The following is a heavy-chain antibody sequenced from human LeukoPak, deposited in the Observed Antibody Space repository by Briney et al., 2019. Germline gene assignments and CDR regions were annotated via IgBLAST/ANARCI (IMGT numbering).Heavy chain of an antibody. CDR1: GFTFTRYW. V-gene: IGHV3-7*03. Sequence: GGSLRLSCAASGFTFTRYWMSWVRQAPGKGLEWVANIKQDGSEKYYVDSVKGRFTISRDNAKKSLYLQMNSLRAEDTAVYYCATIVVFSSSLEDYGGQGPLVTVSS. CDR2: IKQDGSEK. D-gene: IGHD3-22*01. J-gene: IGHJ4*02. CDR3: ATIVVFSSSLEDY.